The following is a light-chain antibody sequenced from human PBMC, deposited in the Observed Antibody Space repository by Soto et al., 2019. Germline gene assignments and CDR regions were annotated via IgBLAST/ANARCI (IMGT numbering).Light chain of an antibody. J-gene: IGKJ5*01. V-gene: IGKV3-11*01. CDR3: QQRSNWPIT. Sequence: ETVMTQSPGTLSVSIVERANLSYIASQSVSIHLAWYQQKPGQAPRLLIYGASSRATGIPDRFSGSGSGTDFTLTISSLEPEDFALDYCQQRSNWPITCGQGTRREI. CDR2: GAS. CDR1: QSVSIH.